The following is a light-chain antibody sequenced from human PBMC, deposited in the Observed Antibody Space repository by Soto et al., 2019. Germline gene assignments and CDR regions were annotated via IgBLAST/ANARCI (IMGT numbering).Light chain of an antibody. CDR2: DVS. Sequence: QSALTQPRSVSGSPGQSVTISCTGTSSDVGGYNYVSWYQQHPGKAPKLMLYDVSKRPSGVPDRLSGSKSGYTASLTISGLQAEDEADYYCCSYAGRYTYVFGTGTQLTVL. J-gene: IGLJ1*01. CDR3: CSYAGRYTYV. V-gene: IGLV2-11*01. CDR1: SSDVGGYNY.